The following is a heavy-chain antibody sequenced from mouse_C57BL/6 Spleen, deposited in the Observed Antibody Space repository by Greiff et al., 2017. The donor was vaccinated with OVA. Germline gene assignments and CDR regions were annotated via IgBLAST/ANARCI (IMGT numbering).Heavy chain of an antibody. CDR2: IYPGSGST. J-gene: IGHJ4*01. Sequence: QVQLKQSGAELVKPGASVKMSCKASGYTFTSYWITWVKQRPGQGLEWIGDIYPGSGSTNYNEKFKSKATLTVDTSSSTAYMQLSSLTSEDTAVYDCAGRHYYYAMDYWGQGTPVTVSS. V-gene: IGHV1-55*01. CDR3: AGRHYYYAMDY. D-gene: IGHD1-1*01. CDR1: GYTFTSYW.